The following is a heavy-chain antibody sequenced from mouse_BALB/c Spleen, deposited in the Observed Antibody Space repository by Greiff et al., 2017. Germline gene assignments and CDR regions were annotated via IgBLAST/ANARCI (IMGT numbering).Heavy chain of an antibody. J-gene: IGHJ4*01. CDR1: GFTFSSYG. CDR2: INSNGGST. Sequence: EVHLVESGGGLVQPGGSLKLSCAASGFTFSSYGMSWVRQTPDKRLELVATINSNGGSTYYPDSVKGRFTISRDNAKNTLYLQMSSLKSEDTAMYYCARDRGRYDDYAMDYWGQGTSVTVSS. CDR3: ARDRGRYDDYAMDY. V-gene: IGHV5-6-3*01. D-gene: IGHD2-14*01.